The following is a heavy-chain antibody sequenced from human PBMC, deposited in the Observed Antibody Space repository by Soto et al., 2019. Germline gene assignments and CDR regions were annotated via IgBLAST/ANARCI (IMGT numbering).Heavy chain of an antibody. V-gene: IGHV3-30*18. CDR1: GFTFSSYG. Sequence: GGSLRLSCAASGFTFSSYGMHWVRQAPGKGLEWVAVISYDGSNKYYADSVKGRFTISRDNSKNTLYLQMNSLRAEYTAVDYYAKDRGVGAGYCSGGSCRPLYYYYGMDVWGQGTTVTVSS. D-gene: IGHD2-15*01. J-gene: IGHJ6*02. CDR2: ISYDGSNK. CDR3: AKDRGVGAGYCSGGSCRPLYYYYGMDV.